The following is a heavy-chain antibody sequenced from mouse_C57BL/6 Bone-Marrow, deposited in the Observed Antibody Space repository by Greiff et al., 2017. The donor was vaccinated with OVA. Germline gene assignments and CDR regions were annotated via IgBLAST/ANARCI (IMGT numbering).Heavy chain of an antibody. Sequence: EVNVVESGGGLVKPGGSLKLSCAASGFTFSSYAMSWVRQTPEKRLEWVATISDGGSYTYYPDNVKGRFTISRDNAKNNLYLQMSHLKSEDTAMYYCARDRGFSYYAMDYWGQGTSVTVSS. V-gene: IGHV5-4*01. CDR1: GFTFSSYA. D-gene: IGHD3-1*01. CDR3: ARDRGFSYYAMDY. J-gene: IGHJ4*01. CDR2: ISDGGSYT.